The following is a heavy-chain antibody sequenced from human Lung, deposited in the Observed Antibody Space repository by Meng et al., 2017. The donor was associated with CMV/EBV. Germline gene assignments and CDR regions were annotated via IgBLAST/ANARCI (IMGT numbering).Heavy chain of an antibody. CDR1: GGSISSYY. CDR3: ASQYLDAFDI. Sequence: QVQLQESGPGLGKPSETLSLTCTVSGGSISSYYWNWIRQPPGKGLEWIGYIYYSGSTNYNPSLKSRVTISVDTSKNQFSLKLSSVTAADTAVYYCASQYLDAFDIWGQGTMVTVSS. J-gene: IGHJ3*02. D-gene: IGHD2-2*02. V-gene: IGHV4-59*01. CDR2: IYYSGST.